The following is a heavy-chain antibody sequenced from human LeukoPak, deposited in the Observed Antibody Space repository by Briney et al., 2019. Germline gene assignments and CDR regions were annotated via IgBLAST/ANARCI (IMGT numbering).Heavy chain of an antibody. CDR3: ASVMGIAAAGTHPGRDY. J-gene: IGHJ4*01. CDR2: ITSSSSTI. V-gene: IGHV3-48*01. D-gene: IGHD6-13*01. CDR1: GFTFSSYS. Sequence: GGSLRLSCAASGFTFSSYSMNWVRQAPGKGLEWVSYITSSSSTIYYADSVKGRFTISRDNAKNSLYLQMNSLRAEDTAVYYCASVMGIAAAGTHPGRDYWGHGTLVTVCS.